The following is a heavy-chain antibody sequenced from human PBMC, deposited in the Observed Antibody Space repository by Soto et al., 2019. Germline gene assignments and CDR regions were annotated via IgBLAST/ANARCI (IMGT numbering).Heavy chain of an antibody. Sequence: GGSLRLSCAASGFTVSSNYMSWVRQAPGKGLEWVSVIYSGGSTYYADSVKGRFTISRDNSKNTLYLQMNSLRAEDTAVYYCARESLAYDFWSGYDYYYGMDVWGQGTTVTVSS. CDR1: GFTVSSNY. V-gene: IGHV3-53*01. D-gene: IGHD3-3*01. J-gene: IGHJ6*02. CDR2: IYSGGST. CDR3: ARESLAYDFWSGYDYYYGMDV.